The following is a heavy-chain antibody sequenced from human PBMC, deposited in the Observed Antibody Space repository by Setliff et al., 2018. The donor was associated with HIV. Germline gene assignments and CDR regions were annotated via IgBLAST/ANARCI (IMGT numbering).Heavy chain of an antibody. J-gene: IGHJ3*02. CDR3: ARGARDMIVVIGGDAFDI. CDR1: GYSFTDYY. CDR2: INPKSDGT. V-gene: IGHV1-2*04. D-gene: IGHD3-22*01. Sequence: GASVKVSCKASGYSFTDYYIHWVRQAPGQGLEWMGWINPKSDGTNYAQKFQGWITMTRDTSISTAYMELSRLRSDDTAVYYCARGARDMIVVIGGDAFDIWGQGTMVTVSS.